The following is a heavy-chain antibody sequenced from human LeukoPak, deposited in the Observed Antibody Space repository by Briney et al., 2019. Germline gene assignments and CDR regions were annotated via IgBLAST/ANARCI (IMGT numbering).Heavy chain of an antibody. V-gene: IGHV4-59*01. D-gene: IGHD3-10*01. Sequence: PSETLSLTCTVSGASISTYCWSWIRQPPGKGLEWIGYIYYSGYTNYNPSFKSRVTISVDTSKSQFSLKLSSVTAADTAVYYCARDGEWTRDYFDYWGQGTQVTLSS. J-gene: IGHJ4*02. CDR1: GASISTYC. CDR2: IYYSGYT. CDR3: ARDGEWTRDYFDY.